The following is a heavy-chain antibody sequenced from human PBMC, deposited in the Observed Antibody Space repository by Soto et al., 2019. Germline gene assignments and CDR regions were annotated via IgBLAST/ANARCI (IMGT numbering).Heavy chain of an antibody. V-gene: IGHV1-69*04. J-gene: IGHJ4*02. CDR2: IFPLTDIP. CDR3: AIDPCLVINYFQY. Sequence: QVQLVQSGPEVKKPGSSVKVSCTASGGTFRNYPINWVRQAPGQGLEWMGSIFPLTDIPDYAQNFQARLTITADKSTSTAYMELSSLTSDDTAMYFCAIDPCLVINYFQYWGQGTLVTVSS. CDR1: GGTFRNYP.